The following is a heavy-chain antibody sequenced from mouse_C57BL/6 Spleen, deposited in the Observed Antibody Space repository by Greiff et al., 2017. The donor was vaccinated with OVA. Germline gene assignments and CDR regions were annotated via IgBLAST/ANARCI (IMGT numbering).Heavy chain of an antibody. Sequence: QVQLKQSGTELVKPGASVKLSCKASGYTFTSYWMHWVKQRPGQGLEWIGNINPSNGGTNYNEKFKSKATLTVDKSSSTAYMQLSSLTSEDSAVYYCARGGYYYGSSYVFDYWGQGTTLTVSS. CDR1: GYTFTSYW. CDR3: ARGGYYYGSSYVFDY. D-gene: IGHD1-1*01. J-gene: IGHJ2*01. V-gene: IGHV1-53*01. CDR2: INPSNGGT.